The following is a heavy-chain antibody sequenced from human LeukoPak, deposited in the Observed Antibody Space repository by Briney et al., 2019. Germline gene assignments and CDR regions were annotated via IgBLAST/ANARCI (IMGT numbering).Heavy chain of an antibody. J-gene: IGHJ4*02. CDR2: IYYSGST. CDR1: GGSISSYY. Sequence: SETLSLTCTVSGGSISSYYWSWIRQPPGKGLEWIGYIYYSGSTNYNPSLKSRVTISVDTSKNQFSLKLSSVTAADTAVYYCARRAMGPTFFDYWGQGTLVTVSS. CDR3: ARRAMGPTFFDY. V-gene: IGHV4-59*01. D-gene: IGHD1-26*01.